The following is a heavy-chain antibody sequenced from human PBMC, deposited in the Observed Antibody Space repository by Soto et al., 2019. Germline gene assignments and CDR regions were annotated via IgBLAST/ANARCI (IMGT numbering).Heavy chain of an antibody. Sequence: QVQLVQSGAEVKKPGSSVKVSCRASGGTFGNYAISWVRQAPGQGLEWMGGIVPAFGTPNYAQNLQGRITITADDSTTTFYMDLSSMRSEDTAVYYCARGATIFGVAAYSYYEMEVWGQGTTVTVSS. CDR2: IVPAFGTP. J-gene: IGHJ6*02. CDR1: GGTFGNYA. CDR3: ARGATIFGVAAYSYYEMEV. D-gene: IGHD3-3*01. V-gene: IGHV1-69*01.